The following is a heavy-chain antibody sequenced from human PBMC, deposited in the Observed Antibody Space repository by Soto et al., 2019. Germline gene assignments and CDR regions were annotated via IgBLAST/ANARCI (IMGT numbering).Heavy chain of an antibody. CDR3: AREDILGTRSFDY. V-gene: IGHV3-48*02. CDR2: ISSNSATI. Sequence: WVSLRLSCAASAISFSMYSMNWVRQAPGKGLEWVSYISSNSATIYDTDSGRGRFTISRDNAKNSLYLQMNSLRDEDTAVYYCAREDILGTRSFDYWGQGTLVTVSS. CDR1: AISFSMYS. J-gene: IGHJ4*02. D-gene: IGHD1-26*01.